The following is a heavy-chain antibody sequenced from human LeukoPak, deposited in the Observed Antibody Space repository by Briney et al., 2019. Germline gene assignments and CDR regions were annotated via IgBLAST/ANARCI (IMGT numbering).Heavy chain of an antibody. CDR2: TYYGSKWYN. CDR1: GDSVSSNSAA. V-gene: IGHV6-1*01. CDR3: ARGYDILTGYYVDYYYYGMDV. Sequence: SQTLSLTCAISGDSVSSNSAAWNWIRQSPSRGLEWLGRTYYGSKWYNDYAVSVKSRITINPDTSKNQFSLQLNSVTPEDTAVYYCARGYDILTGYYVDYYYYGMDVWGKGTTVTVSS. D-gene: IGHD3-9*01. J-gene: IGHJ6*04.